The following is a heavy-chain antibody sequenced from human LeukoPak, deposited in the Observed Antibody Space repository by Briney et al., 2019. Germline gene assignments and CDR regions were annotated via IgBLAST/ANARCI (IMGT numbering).Heavy chain of an antibody. Sequence: ASVKVSCKASGGTFSSYAISWVRQAPGQGLEWMGRIIPILGIANYAQKFQGRVTITADKSTSTAYMELSSLRSEDTAVYYCASLIVGDTPGNWFDPWGQGTLVTVSS. CDR3: ASLIVGDTPGNWFDP. CDR1: GGTFSSYA. V-gene: IGHV1-69*04. CDR2: IIPILGIA. J-gene: IGHJ5*02. D-gene: IGHD1-26*01.